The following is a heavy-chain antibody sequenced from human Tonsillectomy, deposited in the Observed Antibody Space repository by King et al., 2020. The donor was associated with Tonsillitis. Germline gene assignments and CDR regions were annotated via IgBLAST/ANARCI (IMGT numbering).Heavy chain of an antibody. CDR3: AGGGLGEYYYYGMDV. Sequence: QLQESGPGLVKPSETLSLTCTVSGDSISSYYWSWIRQPPGKGLEWIGYFYYSGSTNYNPSLKSRVTISVDTSKNQYSLKLSSVTAADTAVNYCAGGGLGEYYYYGMDVWGQETTVTLSS. D-gene: IGHD3-16*01. J-gene: IGHJ6*02. V-gene: IGHV4-59*01. CDR2: FYYSGST. CDR1: GDSISSYY.